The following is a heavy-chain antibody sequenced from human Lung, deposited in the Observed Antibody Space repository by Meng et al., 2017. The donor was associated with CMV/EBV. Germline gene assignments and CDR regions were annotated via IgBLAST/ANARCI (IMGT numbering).Heavy chain of an antibody. J-gene: IGHJ5*02. D-gene: IGHD3-3*01. CDR1: GFTFDDYT. CDR3: AKETSNYDFWSGYYTGGLDT. CDR2: ISWDGDTT. Sequence: GXXRLSCAASGFTFDDYTMHWVRQAPGKGLEWVSLISWDGDTTYYADSVKGRFSISRDNSKNSLYLQMNSLRTEDTALYYCAKETSNYDFWSGYYTGGLDTXGQGXLVTVSS. V-gene: IGHV3-43*01.